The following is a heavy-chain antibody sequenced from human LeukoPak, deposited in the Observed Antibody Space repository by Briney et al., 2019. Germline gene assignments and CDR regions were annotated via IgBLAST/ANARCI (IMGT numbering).Heavy chain of an antibody. D-gene: IGHD4-17*01. J-gene: IGHJ2*01. CDR2: FSGSGGST. V-gene: IGHV3-23*01. Sequence: GGSLRLSCAASGFTFSSYAMSWVRQAPGKGLECISGFSGSGGSTYYADSVKGRFTISRDNSKNTLYLQMNSLRAEDTAVYYCARVRDYDYGDHATYWYFDLWGRGTLVTVSS. CDR1: GFTFSSYA. CDR3: ARVRDYDYGDHATYWYFDL.